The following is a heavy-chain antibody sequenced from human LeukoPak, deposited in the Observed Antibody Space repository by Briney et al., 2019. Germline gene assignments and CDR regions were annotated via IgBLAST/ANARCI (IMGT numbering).Heavy chain of an antibody. J-gene: IGHJ4*02. CDR1: GGSISSFY. Sequence: SETLSLTCTVSGGSISSFYWNWIRLPPGKGLELIGYIYYSGTTNYNPSLKSRVTLFVDTSKSQFSLKLSSVTAADTAVYYCATMVRGVFDFDYWGQGTLVTVSS. CDR3: ATMVRGVFDFDY. D-gene: IGHD3-10*01. CDR2: IYYSGTT. V-gene: IGHV4-59*08.